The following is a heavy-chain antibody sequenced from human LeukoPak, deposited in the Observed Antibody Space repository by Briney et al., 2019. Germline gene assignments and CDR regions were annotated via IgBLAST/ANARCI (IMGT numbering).Heavy chain of an antibody. D-gene: IGHD6-19*01. Sequence: SVKVSCKASGGTFSSYAISWVRQAPGQGLEWMGRIITIFGTANYAQKFQGRVTITADKSTSTAYMELSSLRSEDTAVYYCARDRYSSGWYNWFDPWGQGTLVTVSS. CDR1: GGTFSSYA. J-gene: IGHJ5*02. CDR3: ARDRYSSGWYNWFDP. V-gene: IGHV1-69*06. CDR2: IITIFGTA.